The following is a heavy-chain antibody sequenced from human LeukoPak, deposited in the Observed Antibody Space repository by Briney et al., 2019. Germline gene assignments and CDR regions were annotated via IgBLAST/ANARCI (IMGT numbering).Heavy chain of an antibody. Sequence: SQTLSLTCTVSGGSISSGSYYWSWIRQPAGKGLEWIGRIYTSGSTNYNPSLKSRVTISVDTSKNQFSLKLSSVTAADTAVYYCARVEVGYSSGWYNWFDPWGQGTLVTVSS. V-gene: IGHV4-61*02. CDR1: GGSISSGSYY. CDR3: ARVEVGYSSGWYNWFDP. CDR2: IYTSGST. J-gene: IGHJ5*02. D-gene: IGHD6-19*01.